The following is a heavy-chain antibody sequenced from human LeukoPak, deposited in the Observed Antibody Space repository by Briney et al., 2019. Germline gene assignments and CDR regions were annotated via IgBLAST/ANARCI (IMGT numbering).Heavy chain of an antibody. D-gene: IGHD1-7*01. J-gene: IGHJ4*02. Sequence: SETLSLTCSVFGGSIRSYYWSWIRQPPGKGLEWIGYIYYSGSTNYNPSLKSRVTISVDTSKNQFSLKLNSVAAADTAVYYCARGNYAVDYWGQGTLVTVSS. CDR2: IYYSGST. CDR1: GGSIRSYY. CDR3: ARGNYAVDY. V-gene: IGHV4-59*01.